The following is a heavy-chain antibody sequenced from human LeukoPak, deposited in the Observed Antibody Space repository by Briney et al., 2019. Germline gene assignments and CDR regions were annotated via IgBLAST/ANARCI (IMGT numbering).Heavy chain of an antibody. CDR2: IYPGDSDT. D-gene: IGHD3-9*01. CDR3: ARLDYDILTGFTHYYYMDV. J-gene: IGHJ6*03. V-gene: IGHV5-51*01. CDR1: GYSFTSYW. Sequence: GESLKISCKASGYSFTSYWIGWVRQMPGKGLEWMGIIYPGDSDTRYSPSFQGQVTISADKSISTAYLQWSSLKASDTAMYYCARLDYDILTGFTHYYYMDVWGKGTTVTVSS.